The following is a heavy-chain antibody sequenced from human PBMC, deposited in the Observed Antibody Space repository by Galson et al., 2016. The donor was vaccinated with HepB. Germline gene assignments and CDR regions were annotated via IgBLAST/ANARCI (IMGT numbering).Heavy chain of an antibody. CDR1: GFTFSSYS. J-gene: IGHJ4*02. CDR2: ISSASSTI. Sequence: SLRLSCAASGFTFSSYSMNWVRRAPGKGLEWVSYISSASSTIYYADSVKGRFTISRDNAKNSLYLQMNSLRDEDTAVYYCVREKTATIDYWGQGTLVTVSS. V-gene: IGHV3-48*02. D-gene: IGHD5-18*01. CDR3: VREKTATIDY.